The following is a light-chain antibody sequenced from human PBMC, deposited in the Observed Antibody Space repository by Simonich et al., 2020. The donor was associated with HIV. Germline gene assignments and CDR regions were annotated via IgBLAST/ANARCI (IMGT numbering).Light chain of an antibody. CDR3: QQYYAYPLS. CDR2: WAS. J-gene: IGKJ4*01. Sequence: DIVMTQSPDSLAVSLGERATINCKSSQSVLYSSNNKNYLAWYQQKPGHPPNLLIYWASTRESGVPDRFSGSGSGTDFTLTISCLQSEDFAHYYCQQYYAYPLSFGGGTKVEIK. V-gene: IGKV4-1*01. CDR1: QSVLYSSNNKNY.